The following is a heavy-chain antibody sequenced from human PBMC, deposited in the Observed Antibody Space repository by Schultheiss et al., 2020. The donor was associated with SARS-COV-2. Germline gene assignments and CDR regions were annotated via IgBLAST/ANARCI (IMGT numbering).Heavy chain of an antibody. CDR3: AKDRSYGSPDLFDY. V-gene: IGHV3-23*01. J-gene: IGHJ4*02. D-gene: IGHD2-2*01. CDR2: ISGSTAST. CDR1: GFSFSGSA. Sequence: GESLKISCAASGFSFSGSAMNWVRQAPGKGLEWVSCISGSTASTYYADSVKGRFTISRDNPKNMLYLQMSSLRVEDTAVYYCAKDRSYGSPDLFDYWGQGTLVTVSS.